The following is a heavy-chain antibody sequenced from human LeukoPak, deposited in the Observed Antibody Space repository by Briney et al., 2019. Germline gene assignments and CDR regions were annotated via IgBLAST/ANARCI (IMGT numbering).Heavy chain of an antibody. CDR2: IYYSRNT. V-gene: IGHV4-59*08. J-gene: IGHJ5*02. CDR3: AGQTEAARRLHNWFDP. CDR1: GGSINNYY. D-gene: IGHD6-6*01. Sequence: PSETLSLTCTVSGGSINNYYWTWIRQPPGKGLEWIGSIYYSRNTYYNPSLRSRLTLSIDPSNNQFSLKLTSVTAADTAFYYCAGQTEAARRLHNWFDPWGQGTLVTVSS.